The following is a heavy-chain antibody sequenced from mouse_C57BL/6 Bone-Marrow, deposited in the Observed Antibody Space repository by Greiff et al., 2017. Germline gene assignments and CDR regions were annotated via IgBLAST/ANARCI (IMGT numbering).Heavy chain of an antibody. V-gene: IGHV1-77*01. J-gene: IGHJ3*01. CDR1: GYTFTDYY. CDR2: IGPGSGST. D-gene: IGHD3-1*01. Sequence: QVPLQQSGAELVKPGASVKISCKASGYTFTDYYINWVKQRPGQGLEWLGKIGPGSGSTYSNEKFKGKAQLTADNSSSTAYMQLSSLTSEDSAVYVCARAPAHLRRRLAWFAYWGQGTLVTVSA. CDR3: ARAPAHLRRRLAWFAY.